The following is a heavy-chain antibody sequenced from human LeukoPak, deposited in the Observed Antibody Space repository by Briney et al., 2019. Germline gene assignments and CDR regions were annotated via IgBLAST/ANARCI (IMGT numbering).Heavy chain of an antibody. V-gene: IGHV7-4-1*02. CDR3: ARVVAPPSYYYDSSGYYESFGY. Sequence: ASVTVSCTASGYTFTSYAMNWVRQAPGQGLEWMGWINTNTGNPTYAQGFTGRFAFSLDTSVSTAYLQISSLKAEDTAVYYCARVVAPPSYYYDSSGYYESFGYWGQGTLVTVSS. CDR2: INTNTGNP. CDR1: GYTFTSYA. D-gene: IGHD3-22*01. J-gene: IGHJ4*02.